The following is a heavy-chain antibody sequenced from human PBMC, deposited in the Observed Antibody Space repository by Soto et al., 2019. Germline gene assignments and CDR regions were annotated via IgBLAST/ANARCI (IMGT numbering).Heavy chain of an antibody. CDR3: ASSSSTSCCGFDY. J-gene: IGHJ4*02. D-gene: IGHD2-2*01. CDR1: GGSFSGYY. Sequence: VQLQQWGAGLLKPSETLSLTCAVYGGSFSGYYWSWIRQPPGKGLEWIGEINHSGSTNYNPSLKSRVTISVDTSKNQFSLKLSSVTAADTAVYYCASSSSTSCCGFDYWGQGTLVTVSS. V-gene: IGHV4-34*01. CDR2: INHSGST.